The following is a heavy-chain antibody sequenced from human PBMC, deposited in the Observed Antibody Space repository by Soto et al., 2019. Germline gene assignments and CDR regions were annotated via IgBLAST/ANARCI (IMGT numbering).Heavy chain of an antibody. CDR2: ISPYSGNT. J-gene: IGHJ6*02. V-gene: IGHV1-18*01. D-gene: IGHD3-16*01. CDR1: XXXFVXXX. CDR3: AMVDNYVTPTPQXV. Sequence: QVQLVQSGDEVRKXXXSVXXXXXXXXXXFVXXXIAWVRQAPGQGLEWMGWISPYSGNTHYASKAQGRLTMTTDTSTSTAYMDLGSLTSDDTAVYYCAMVDNYVTPTPQXVWXXGTTVTVSS.